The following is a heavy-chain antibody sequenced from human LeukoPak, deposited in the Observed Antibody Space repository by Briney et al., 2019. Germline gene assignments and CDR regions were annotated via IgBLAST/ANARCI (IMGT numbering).Heavy chain of an antibody. V-gene: IGHV3-9*01. CDR2: ISWNSGSI. J-gene: IGHJ5*02. Sequence: GGSLRLSCAASGFTFDDYAMHWVRQAPGKGLEWVSGISWNSGSIGYADSVKGRFTISRDNAKNSLYLQMNSLRAEDTAVYYCARDLVGSEDIVVVPIWFDPWGQGTLVTVSS. D-gene: IGHD2-2*01. CDR1: GFTFDDYA. CDR3: ARDLVGSEDIVVVPIWFDP.